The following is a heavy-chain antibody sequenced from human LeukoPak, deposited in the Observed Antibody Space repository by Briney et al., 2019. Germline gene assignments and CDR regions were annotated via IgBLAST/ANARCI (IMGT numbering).Heavy chain of an antibody. D-gene: IGHD2-15*01. CDR2: IYYSGST. Sequence: SETLSLTCTVSGGSISSSSYYWGWIRQPPGKGLEWIGSIYYSGSTYYNPSLKSRVTISVDTSKNQFSLKLSSVTAADTAVYYCARPRLYCSGGSCYKKAGYYFDYWGQGTLVTVSS. CDR1: GGSISSSSYY. V-gene: IGHV4-39*07. CDR3: ARPRLYCSGGSCYKKAGYYFDY. J-gene: IGHJ4*02.